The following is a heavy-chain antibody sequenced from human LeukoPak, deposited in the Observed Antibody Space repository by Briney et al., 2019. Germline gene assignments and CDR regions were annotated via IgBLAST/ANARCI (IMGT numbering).Heavy chain of an antibody. CDR1: GFTFSSYG. CDR2: ISYDGSNK. V-gene: IGHV3-30*03. D-gene: IGHD3-10*01. J-gene: IGHJ4*02. Sequence: GRSLRLSCAASGFTFSSYGMHWVRQAPGKGLEWVAVISYDGSNKYYADSVKGRFTISRDNSKNTLYLQMNSLRAEDTAVYYCARAGDTYYYGSGNYEQLDYWGQGTLVTVSS. CDR3: ARAGDTYYYGSGNYEQLDY.